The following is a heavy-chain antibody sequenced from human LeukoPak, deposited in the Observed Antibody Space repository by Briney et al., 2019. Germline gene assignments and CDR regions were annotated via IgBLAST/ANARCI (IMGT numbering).Heavy chain of an antibody. CDR2: IYYSGST. V-gene: IGHV4-39*07. Sequence: PSETLSLTCTVSGGSISSSSYYWGWIRQPPGKGLEWIGSIYYSGSTYYNPSLKSRVTISVDTSKNQFSLKLSSVTAADTAVYYCARLQLWLLSRANYFDYWGQGTLVTVSS. D-gene: IGHD5-18*01. CDR3: ARLQLWLLSRANYFDY. CDR1: GGSISSSSYY. J-gene: IGHJ4*02.